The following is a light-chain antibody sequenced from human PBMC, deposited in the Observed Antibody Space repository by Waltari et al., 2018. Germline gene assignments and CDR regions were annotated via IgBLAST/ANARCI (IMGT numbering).Light chain of an antibody. CDR2: DDI. CDR3: QGWDSNSDHLVM. CDR1: NIGTKS. J-gene: IGLJ3*02. Sequence: SYVVTQPPSVSVAPGQTARITCGGNNIGTKSVHWYQQKPGQAPVLVVYDDIDRPSGISERFSGSNAGNTATLTISRVEAVDEADYYCQGWDSNSDHLVMFGGGTKLTVL. V-gene: IGLV3-21*02.